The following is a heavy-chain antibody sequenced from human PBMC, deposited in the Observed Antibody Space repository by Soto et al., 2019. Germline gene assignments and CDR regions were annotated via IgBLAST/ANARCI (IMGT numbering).Heavy chain of an antibody. J-gene: IGHJ4*02. CDR1: GFTFSSYA. V-gene: IGHV3-23*01. CDR3: AKGSATSRPYYFDH. Sequence: PGGSLRLSCVASGFTFSSYAMSWVRQAPGKGLEWVSAITGDGGDTFHADSVRGRLTISRDNSRNTQYLQMDSLRAEDTALYYCAKGSATSRPYYFDHWGQGTLVTVSS. CDR2: ITGDGGDT.